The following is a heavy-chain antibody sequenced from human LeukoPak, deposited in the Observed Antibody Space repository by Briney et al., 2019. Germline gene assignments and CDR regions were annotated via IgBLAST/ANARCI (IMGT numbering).Heavy chain of an antibody. D-gene: IGHD2-15*01. CDR1: GFTFSSYS. CDR3: AKDYFGVVVMVGFDY. V-gene: IGHV3-21*04. CDR2: ISSSSSYI. J-gene: IGHJ4*02. Sequence: PGGSLRLSCAASGFTFSSYSMNWVRQAPGEGLEWVSSISSSSSYIYYADSVKGRFTISRDNSKNTLYLQMNSLRAEDTAVYYCAKDYFGVVVMVGFDYWGQGTLSPSPQ.